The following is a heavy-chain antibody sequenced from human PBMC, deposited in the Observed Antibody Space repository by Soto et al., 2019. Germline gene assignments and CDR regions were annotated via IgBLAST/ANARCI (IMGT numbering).Heavy chain of an antibody. J-gene: IGHJ3*02. CDR1: GYSFTSYW. CDR2: IYPGDSDT. V-gene: IGHV5-51*01. D-gene: IGHD3-10*01. CDR3: ARHGPTMVRGIVTAAFDI. Sequence: PGESLKISCKGSGYSFTSYWIGWVRQMPGKGLECMGIIYPGDSDTRYSPSFQGQVTISADKSISTACLQWSSLKASDTAMYYCARHGPTMVRGIVTAAFDIWGQGTMVTVSS.